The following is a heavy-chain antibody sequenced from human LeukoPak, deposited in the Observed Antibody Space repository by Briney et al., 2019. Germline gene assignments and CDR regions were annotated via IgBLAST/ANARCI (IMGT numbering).Heavy chain of an antibody. V-gene: IGHV4-39*01. D-gene: IGHD2-21*01. CDR1: DGSISSSNYY. CDR2: IYYSGST. Sequence: SETLSLTCTVSDGSISSSNYYWGWIRQPPGKGLEWIGSIYYSGSTCYNPSLKSRVTIFVDTSKNQFSLKLSSVTAADTAVYYCARLTRGGYYYVGYWGQGTLVTVAS. J-gene: IGHJ4*02. CDR3: ARLTRGGYYYVGY.